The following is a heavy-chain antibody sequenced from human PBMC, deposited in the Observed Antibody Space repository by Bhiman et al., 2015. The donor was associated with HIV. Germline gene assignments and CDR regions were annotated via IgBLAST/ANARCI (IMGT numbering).Heavy chain of an antibody. Sequence: EVQLVESGGGLVKPGGSVRLSCGASGFTFSSYEMNWVRQAPGKGLEWVSYISSGGSTIYYADSVKGRFTISRDNAKNSLYLQMNSLRAEDTAVYYCARVFHYGSGTYYKTSLDYWGQGTLVTVSS. D-gene: IGHD3-10*01. J-gene: IGHJ4*02. CDR1: GFTFSSYE. CDR3: ARVFHYGSGTYYKTSLDY. V-gene: IGHV3-48*03. CDR2: ISSGGSTI.